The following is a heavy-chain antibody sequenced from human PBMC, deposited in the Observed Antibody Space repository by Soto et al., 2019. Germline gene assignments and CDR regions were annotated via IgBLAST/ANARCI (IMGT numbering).Heavy chain of an antibody. CDR2: INGGGSSA. V-gene: IGHV3-74*01. CDR3: TRGGGYSGYDPFDY. J-gene: IGHJ4*02. Sequence: EVQLVESGGDLVQPGGSLRLSCAASGFSFSIFWMHWVRQAPGKGLVWVSSINGGGSSADYADSVKGRFTFSRDNAKNTVYLEMNSLRADATAVYYCTRGGGYSGYDPFDYWGQGTLVTVSS. CDR1: GFSFSIFW. D-gene: IGHD5-12*01.